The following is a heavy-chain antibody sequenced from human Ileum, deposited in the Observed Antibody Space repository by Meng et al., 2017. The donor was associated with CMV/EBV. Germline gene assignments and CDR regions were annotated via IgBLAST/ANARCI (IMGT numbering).Heavy chain of an antibody. CDR1: GFSVSNTW. CDR3: LRLPEVV. CDR2: ISGDDSDT. J-gene: IGHJ6*02. Sequence: LSRSGAGSGFSVSNTWMDWVRQAPGEGLVWVSRISGDDSDTRYADSVKGRFTISRDNAKNTLYLQMNSLRVEDTAVYYCLRLPEVVWSQGTTVTVSS. V-gene: IGHV3-74*01.